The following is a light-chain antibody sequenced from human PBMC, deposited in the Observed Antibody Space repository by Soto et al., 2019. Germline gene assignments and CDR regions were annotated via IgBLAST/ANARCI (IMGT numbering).Light chain of an antibody. CDR2: GAS. Sequence: EVVLTQSPATLSLSPGERATLSCRASQSVSTYLAWYQQKPGQPPRLLIYGASNRATGTPARFSGSGSGTDFTLATTSLVPEDFAVYYCHQRSNWPPFTFGPGTKVEIK. V-gene: IGKV3-11*01. J-gene: IGKJ3*01. CDR1: QSVSTY. CDR3: HQRSNWPPFT.